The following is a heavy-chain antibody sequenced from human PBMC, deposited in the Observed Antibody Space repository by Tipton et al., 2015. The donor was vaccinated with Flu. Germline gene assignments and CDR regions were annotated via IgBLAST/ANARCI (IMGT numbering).Heavy chain of an antibody. J-gene: IGHJ6*02. Sequence: SLRLSCAASGFTFSSYSMNWVRQAPGKGLEWVSSISSSSSYIYYADSVKGRFTISRDNAKNSLYLQMNSLRAEDTAVYYCARPVSPTYYDFWGGYLHRYYYYGMDVWGQGTPVTVSS. CDR3: ARPVSPTYYDFWGGYLHRYYYYGMDV. CDR1: GFTFSSYS. CDR2: ISSSSSYI. V-gene: IGHV3-21*01. D-gene: IGHD3-3*01.